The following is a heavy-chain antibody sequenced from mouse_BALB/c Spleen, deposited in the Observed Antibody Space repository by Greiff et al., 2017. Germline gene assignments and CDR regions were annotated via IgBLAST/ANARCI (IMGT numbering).Heavy chain of an antibody. D-gene: IGHD2-1*01. CDR3: ARDYGNRYYAMDY. V-gene: IGHV2-9*02. CDR1: GFSLTSYG. Sequence: VKLMESGPGLVAPSQSLSITCTVSGFSLTSYGVHWVRQPPGKGLGWLGVIWAGGSTNYNSALMSRLSISKDNSKSQVFLKMNSLQTDDTAMYYCARDYGNRYYAMDYWGQGTSVTVSS. J-gene: IGHJ4*01. CDR2: IWAGGST.